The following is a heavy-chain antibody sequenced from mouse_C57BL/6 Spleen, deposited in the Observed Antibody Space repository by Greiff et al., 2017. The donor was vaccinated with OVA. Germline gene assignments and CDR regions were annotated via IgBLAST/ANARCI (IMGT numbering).Heavy chain of an antibody. CDR3: ARNGDYGIKGFAY. CDR2: IWSGGST. V-gene: IGHV2-2*01. CDR1: GFSLTSYG. D-gene: IGHD2-1*01. Sequence: QVQLKESGPGLVQPSQSLSITCTVSGFSLTSYGVHWVRQSPGKGLEWLGVIWSGGSTDYNAAFISRLSISKDNSKSQVFFKMNSLQADDTAIYYCARNGDYGIKGFAYWGQGTLVTVSA. J-gene: IGHJ3*01.